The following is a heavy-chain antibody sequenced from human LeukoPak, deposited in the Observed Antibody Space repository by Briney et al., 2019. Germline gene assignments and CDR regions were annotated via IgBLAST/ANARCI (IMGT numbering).Heavy chain of an antibody. CDR1: GYTFTSYA. Sequence: ASVKVSCKASGYTFTSYAMNWVRQAPGQGLEWMGWINTNTGNPTYAQGFTGRFVFSLDTSVSTAYLQISSLKAEDTAVYYCARSLYYYDSSGPPHYFDYWGQGTLVTVSS. V-gene: IGHV7-4-1*02. D-gene: IGHD3-22*01. J-gene: IGHJ4*02. CDR2: INTNTGNP. CDR3: ARSLYYYDSSGPPHYFDY.